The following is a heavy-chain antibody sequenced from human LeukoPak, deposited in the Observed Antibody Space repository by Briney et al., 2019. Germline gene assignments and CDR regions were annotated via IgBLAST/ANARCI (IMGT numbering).Heavy chain of an antibody. CDR1: GGSISSSKYY. D-gene: IGHD3-22*01. CDR2: IYYTGST. CDR3: ARLPSGYHFDY. V-gene: IGHV4-39*01. Sequence: PSETLSLTCTVSGGSISSSKYYWGWIRQSPGKDLEWVGTIYYTGSTYYNPSLRSRVTISVDTSKNQFSLQLSSVTAADTAVYYCARLPSGYHFDYWGQGTLVTVSS. J-gene: IGHJ4*02.